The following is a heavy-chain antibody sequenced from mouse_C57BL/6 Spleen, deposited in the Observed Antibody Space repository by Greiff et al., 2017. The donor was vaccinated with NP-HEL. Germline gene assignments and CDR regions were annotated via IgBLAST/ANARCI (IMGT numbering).Heavy chain of an antibody. CDR3: APLLGAWFAY. J-gene: IGHJ3*01. Sequence: EVQLQQSGPELVKPGASVKMSCKASGYTFTDYNMHWVKQSHGKSLEWIGYINPNNGGTSYNQKFKAKATLTVNKSSSTAYMELRSLTSEDSAVYYCAPLLGAWFAYWGQGTLVTVSA. CDR1: GYTFTDYN. V-gene: IGHV1-22*01. D-gene: IGHD3-3*01. CDR2: INPNNGGT.